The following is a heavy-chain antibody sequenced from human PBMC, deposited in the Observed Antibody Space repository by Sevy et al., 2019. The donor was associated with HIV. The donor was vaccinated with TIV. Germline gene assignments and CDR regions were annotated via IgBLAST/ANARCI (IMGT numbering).Heavy chain of an antibody. D-gene: IGHD5-18*01. J-gene: IGHJ4*02. CDR2: IIPIFGTA. Sequence: ASVKVSCKASGGTFSSYAISWVRQAPGQGLEWMGGIIPIFGTANYAQKFQGSVTITADESTSTAYMELSSLRSEDTAVYYCARGARIQLWLWDQFDYWGQGTLVTVSS. CDR1: GGTFSSYA. V-gene: IGHV1-69*13. CDR3: ARGARIQLWLWDQFDY.